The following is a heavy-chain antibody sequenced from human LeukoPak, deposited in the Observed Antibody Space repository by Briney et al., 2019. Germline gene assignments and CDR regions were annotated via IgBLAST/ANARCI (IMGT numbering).Heavy chain of an antibody. CDR2: IYYSGST. J-gene: IGHJ4*02. CDR1: GGSISSSSYY. CDR3: ARGPPESIAVAGTNFDY. D-gene: IGHD6-19*01. Sequence: SETLSLTCTVSGGSISSSSYYWGRIRQPPGKGLEWIGSIYYSGSTYYNPSLKSRVTISVDTSKNQFSLKLSSVTAADTAVYYCARGPPESIAVAGTNFDYWGQGTLVTVSS. V-gene: IGHV4-39*07.